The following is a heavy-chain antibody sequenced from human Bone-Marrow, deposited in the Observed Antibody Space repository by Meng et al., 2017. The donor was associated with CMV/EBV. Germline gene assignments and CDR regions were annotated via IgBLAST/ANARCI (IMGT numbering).Heavy chain of an antibody. CDR1: GFTFGDYA. V-gene: IGHV3-49*04. CDR2: IRSKAYGGTT. J-gene: IGHJ6*01. Sequence: GESLKISCTASGFTFGDYAMSWVRQAPGKGLEWVGFIRSKAYGGTTEYAASVKGRFTISRDDSKSIAYLQMNSLKTEDTAVYYCTSGGEWLVAGDYYYGMDVWGQGTMVNVSS. CDR3: TSGGEWLVAGDYYYGMDV. D-gene: IGHD6-19*01.